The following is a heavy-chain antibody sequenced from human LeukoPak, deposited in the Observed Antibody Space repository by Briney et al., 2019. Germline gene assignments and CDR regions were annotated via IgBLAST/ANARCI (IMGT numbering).Heavy chain of an antibody. CDR3: ARNGGNSALAAFDI. CDR1: GGSISSYC. V-gene: IGHV4-34*09. Sequence: SETLSLTCTVSGGSISSYCWSWIRQPPGKGLEWIGEINRSGSTDYNPSLKSRVTISVDTSKNQFSLKLSSVTAADTAVYYCARNGGNSALAAFDIWGQGTMVTVSS. J-gene: IGHJ3*02. D-gene: IGHD4-23*01. CDR2: INRSGST.